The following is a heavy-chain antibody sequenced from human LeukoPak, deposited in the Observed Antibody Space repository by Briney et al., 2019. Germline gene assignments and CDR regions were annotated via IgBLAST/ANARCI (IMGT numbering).Heavy chain of an antibody. CDR3: AKGYYHPGLHFQH. V-gene: IGHV3-23*01. CDR2: ISGSGGST. CDR1: GFIINSHA. J-gene: IGHJ1*01. D-gene: IGHD2/OR15-2a*01. Sequence: PGGSLRLSCAASGFIINSHAMRRVRQAPGKGLQRVSTISGSGGSTYYADSMKGRFTISRDNSKNTLYLQMNSLRAEDTAVYYCAKGYYHPGLHFQHWGQGTLVTISS.